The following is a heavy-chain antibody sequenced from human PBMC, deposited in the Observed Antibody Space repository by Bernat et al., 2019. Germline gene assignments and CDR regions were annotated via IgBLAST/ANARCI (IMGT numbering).Heavy chain of an antibody. Sequence: QQHLQESGPGLVKPSETLSPTCTVSGGSISSNNYYWGWIRRPPGKGLEWIGTFFYSGDTYYNPSLKSRVTMALDTSKNQFYLRMSSVTAADTASYFCARHVGDVSSAGWNDAFDIWGQGTMVTVSS. CDR1: GGSISSNNYY. V-gene: IGHV4-39*01. CDR2: FFYSGDT. J-gene: IGHJ3*02. D-gene: IGHD6-19*01. CDR3: ARHVGDVSSAGWNDAFDI.